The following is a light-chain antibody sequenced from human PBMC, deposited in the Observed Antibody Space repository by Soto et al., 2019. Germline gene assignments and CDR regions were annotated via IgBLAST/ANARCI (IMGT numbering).Light chain of an antibody. V-gene: IGKV3-15*01. Sequence: EIVMTQSPATLSVSPGERATLFCRASQSVSRNLAWYQQKPGQAPMLLIFGASTRATGIPARFSGSGSGTEFTLTISSLQSEDFADYYCQQYNDWPTFGQGTKVEIK. CDR1: QSVSRN. CDR3: QQYNDWPT. CDR2: GAS. J-gene: IGKJ1*01.